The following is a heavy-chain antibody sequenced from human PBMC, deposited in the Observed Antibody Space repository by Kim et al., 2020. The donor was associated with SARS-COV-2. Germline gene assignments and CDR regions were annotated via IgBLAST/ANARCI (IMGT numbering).Heavy chain of an antibody. CDR3: VREPNY. Sequence: GGSLRLSCAASGFSFSDYYMSWIRQAPGKGLEWVAYINSDSSSIKYADSVNGRFTVSRDNAKKSLSLQMNSLTPEDTAVYYCVREPNYWGQGTLVTVSS. CDR2: INSDSSSI. J-gene: IGHJ4*02. CDR1: GFSFSDYY. V-gene: IGHV3-11*01.